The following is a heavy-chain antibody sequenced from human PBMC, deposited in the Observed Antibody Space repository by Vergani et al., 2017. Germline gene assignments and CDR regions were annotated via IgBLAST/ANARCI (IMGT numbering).Heavy chain of an antibody. Sequence: EVQLVESGGGLVQPGGSLRLSCAASGFTFSSYSMNWVRQAPGKGLEWVSYISSISSNIYYAVSVKGRFTITRDNAKNSLYLQMNSLRAEDTAVYYCAREAAAGTRPVTYYYYYYMDVWGKGTTVTVSS. V-gene: IGHV3-48*04. CDR3: AREAAAGTRPVTYYYYYYMDV. J-gene: IGHJ6*03. CDR1: GFTFSSYS. D-gene: IGHD6-13*01. CDR2: ISSISSNI.